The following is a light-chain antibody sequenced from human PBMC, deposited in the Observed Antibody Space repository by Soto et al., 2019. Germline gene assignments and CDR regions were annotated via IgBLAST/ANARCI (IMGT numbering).Light chain of an antibody. Sequence: DIQMTQSPSSLSASVGDRVTITCRASQGISSSLAWYQHKPSKVPELLIYAASTLHSGVPSRFSGSGSGTDFTLTISSLQPEDVATYYCQEYYSPPFTFGPGTKVNFK. CDR1: QGISSS. J-gene: IGKJ3*01. V-gene: IGKV1-27*01. CDR3: QEYYSPPFT. CDR2: AAS.